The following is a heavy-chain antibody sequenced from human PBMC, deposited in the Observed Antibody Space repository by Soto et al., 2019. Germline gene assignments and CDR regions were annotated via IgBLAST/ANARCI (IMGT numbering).Heavy chain of an antibody. D-gene: IGHD3-3*01. CDR1: GFTFSSCG. Sequence: GSLRLSCAASGFTFSSCGMHWVRQAPGKGLEWVAFIWYDGSNKYYADSVKGRFTISRDNSKNTLYLQMNSLRAEDTAVYYCARDIYYDFWSGYYMYGMDVWGQGTTVTV. CDR3: ARDIYYDFWSGYYMYGMDV. J-gene: IGHJ6*02. V-gene: IGHV3-33*01. CDR2: IWYDGSNK.